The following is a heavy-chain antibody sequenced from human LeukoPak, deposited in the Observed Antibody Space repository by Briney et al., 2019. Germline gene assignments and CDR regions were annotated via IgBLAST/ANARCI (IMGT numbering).Heavy chain of an antibody. CDR1: GGSIINHY. D-gene: IGHD6-19*01. CDR2: IYSSGSA. CDR3: ARDVRYASGWSTPES. J-gene: IGHJ5*02. V-gene: IGHV4-4*07. Sequence: PSETLSLTCAVSGGSIINHYWRWIRQPAGKGLEWIGRIYSSGSANYSPSLKSRVSMSIDTSNNHFSLNLPSVTAADTALYFCARDVRYASGWSTPESWGQGTLVTVSS.